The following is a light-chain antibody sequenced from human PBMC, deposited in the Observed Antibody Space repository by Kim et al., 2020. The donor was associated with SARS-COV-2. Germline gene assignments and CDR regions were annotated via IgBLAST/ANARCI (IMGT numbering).Light chain of an antibody. V-gene: IGLV2-14*03. J-gene: IGLJ1*01. CDR1: SSDVGTYNY. Sequence: GQSITISCTGTSSDVGTYNYVSWYQQYPGKAPKLMIYDVNKRPSGISNRFSDSKSGNTASLTISGLQAEDEADYYCSSYATSRSYVFGTGTKVTVL. CDR3: SSYATSRSYV. CDR2: DVN.